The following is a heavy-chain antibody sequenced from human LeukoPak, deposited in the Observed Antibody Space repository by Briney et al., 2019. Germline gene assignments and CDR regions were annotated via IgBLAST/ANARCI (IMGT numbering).Heavy chain of an antibody. CDR2: VNRDGSET. V-gene: IGHV3-7*03. Sequence: GGSLRLSCAASGFALSSHWMTWVRQVPGRGPEWVANVNRDGSETYYLDSMKGRFTISKDNAKNSLYLQMNSLRAEDTALYHCARNNGMDVWGQGTTVIVSS. CDR3: ARNNGMDV. J-gene: IGHJ6*02. CDR1: GFALSSHW.